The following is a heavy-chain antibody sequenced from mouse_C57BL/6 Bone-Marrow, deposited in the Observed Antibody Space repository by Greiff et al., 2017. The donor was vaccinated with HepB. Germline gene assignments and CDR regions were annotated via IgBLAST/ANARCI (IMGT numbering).Heavy chain of an antibody. Sequence: EVQLQESGPGLVKPSQSLSLTCSVTGYSITSGYYWNWIRQFPGNKLEWMGYISYDGSNNYNPSLKNRISITRDTSKNQFFLKLNSVTTEDTATYYCARDHGYYSGWFAYWGQGTLVTVSA. V-gene: IGHV3-6*01. CDR1: GYSITSGYY. D-gene: IGHD2-3*01. J-gene: IGHJ3*01. CDR3: ARDHGYYSGWFAY. CDR2: ISYDGSN.